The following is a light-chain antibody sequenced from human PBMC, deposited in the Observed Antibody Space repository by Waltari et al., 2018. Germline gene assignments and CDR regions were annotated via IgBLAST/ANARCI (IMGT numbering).Light chain of an antibody. CDR2: GAS. Sequence: EIVLTQSPGTLSLSPGERATLSCRASQSFSSSYLAWYQQKPGQAPRLLIYGASSRATGIPDRFSGSGSGTDFTLTISRLEPEDFAVYYCQQYSRSPRLITFGPGTKVDIK. V-gene: IGKV3-20*01. CDR1: QSFSSSY. CDR3: QQYSRSPRLIT. J-gene: IGKJ3*01.